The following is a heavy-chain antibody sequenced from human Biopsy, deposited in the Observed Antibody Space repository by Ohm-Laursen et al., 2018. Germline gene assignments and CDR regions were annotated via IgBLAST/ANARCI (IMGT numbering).Heavy chain of an antibody. V-gene: IGHV3-9*01. D-gene: IGHD1-26*01. CDR3: ARDSCWELLPNPTQPFDY. Sequence: SLRLSCAASGFTFDDYALHWVRQAPGKALEWVSGISWNSLSIGYADSVKGRFTISRDNAKNSLYLQMNSLRAEDTALYYCARDSCWELLPNPTQPFDYWGQGTLVTVSS. CDR2: ISWNSLSI. J-gene: IGHJ4*02. CDR1: GFTFDDYA.